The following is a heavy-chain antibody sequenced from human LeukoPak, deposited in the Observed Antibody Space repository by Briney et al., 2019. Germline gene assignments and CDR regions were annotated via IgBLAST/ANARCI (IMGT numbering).Heavy chain of an antibody. CDR3: ARSYYDFWSGYTTSGLPY. CDR1: GFTFSSYA. V-gene: IGHV3-30-3*01. Sequence: PGGSLRLSCAASGFTFSSYAMHWVRQAPGKGLEWVAVISYDGSNKYYADSVKGRFTISRDNSKNTLYLQMNSLRAEDTAVYYCARSYYDFWSGYTTSGLPYWGQGTLVTVSS. J-gene: IGHJ4*02. CDR2: ISYDGSNK. D-gene: IGHD3-3*01.